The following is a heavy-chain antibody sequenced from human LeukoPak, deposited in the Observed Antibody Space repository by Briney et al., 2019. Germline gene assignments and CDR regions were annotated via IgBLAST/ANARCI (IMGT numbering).Heavy chain of an antibody. CDR2: IYYSGST. J-gene: IGHJ4*02. CDR3: ARQDYGGTDY. V-gene: IGHV4-39*01. CDR1: GGSISSSSYY. D-gene: IGHD4-23*01. Sequence: SETLSLTCTVSGGSISSSSYYWGWIRQPPGMGLEWFGNIYYSGSTYYNPSLKSRVTISVDTSKNQFSLKLSSVTAADTAVYFCARQDYGGTDYWGQGTLVTVSS.